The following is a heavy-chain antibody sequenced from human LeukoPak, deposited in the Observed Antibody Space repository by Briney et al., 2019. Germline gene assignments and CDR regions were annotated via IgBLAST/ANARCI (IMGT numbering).Heavy chain of an antibody. Sequence: GGSLRLSCVASGFTFDGYAMHWVRQAPGKGLEWVSLINADGGRTYYADSVNGRFTISRDNSKNSLYLQMNSLRSEDSAVYYCATWAFYRGMDVWGQGTTVSVSS. CDR1: GFTFDGYA. CDR3: ATWAFYRGMDV. CDR2: INADGGRT. D-gene: IGHD2/OR15-2a*01. V-gene: IGHV3-43*02. J-gene: IGHJ6*02.